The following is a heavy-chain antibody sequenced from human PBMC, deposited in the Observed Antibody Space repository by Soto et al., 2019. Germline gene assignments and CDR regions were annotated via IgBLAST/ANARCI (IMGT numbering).Heavy chain of an antibody. Sequence: QLQLQESGPGLVKPSETLSLTCTVSGGSIRSTSYYWGWIRQPPGKGLEWIGTTYYNGNTYYNPSLKSRVTMSVDASKNQFSLKLSSVTAADTAVYYCARHVAAAHFDYWGQGTLVTVSS. CDR3: ARHVAAAHFDY. CDR2: TYYNGNT. D-gene: IGHD6-6*01. V-gene: IGHV4-39*01. CDR1: GGSIRSTSYY. J-gene: IGHJ4*02.